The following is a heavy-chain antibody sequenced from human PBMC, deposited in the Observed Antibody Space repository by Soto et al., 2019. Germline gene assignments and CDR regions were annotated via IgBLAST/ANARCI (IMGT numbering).Heavy chain of an antibody. Sequence: QVQLVQSGAEVKKPGASVKVSCKASGYTFTSYGISWVRQAPGQGLEWMGWISAYNGNTNYAQKPQGRVTMTTDTSTSTAYMELRSLRSDDTAVYYCASTPDYDFWSGYLAYYYYYGMDVWGQGTTVTVSS. CDR2: ISAYNGNT. CDR3: ASTPDYDFWSGYLAYYYYYGMDV. D-gene: IGHD3-3*01. J-gene: IGHJ6*02. V-gene: IGHV1-18*01. CDR1: GYTFTSYG.